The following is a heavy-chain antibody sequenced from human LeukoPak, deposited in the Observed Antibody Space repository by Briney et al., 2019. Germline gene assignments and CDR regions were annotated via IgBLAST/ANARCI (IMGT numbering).Heavy chain of an antibody. D-gene: IGHD3-22*01. CDR1: GGSISRYY. CDR2: IHYRGST. J-gene: IGHJ4*02. V-gene: IGHV4-59*01. CDR3: ARWGYFDSSGYFVVDY. Sequence: PSETLSLTCTVSGGSISRYYWNWIRQPPGERLEWIGWIHYRGSTAYNPSLESRVTMSVDTSKNRISLKMPSVTAADTATYYCARWGYFDSSGYFVVDYWGQGALVTVSS.